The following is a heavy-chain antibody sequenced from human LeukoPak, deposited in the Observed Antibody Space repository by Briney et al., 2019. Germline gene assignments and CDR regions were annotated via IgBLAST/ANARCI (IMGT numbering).Heavy chain of an antibody. Sequence: PSETLSLTCTVSGGSISSYYWNWIRQPPGKGLEWIGYIYYSGSTNFNPSLKSRVSISVDTSNQFSLKLSSVTAADTAVYYCARGGHTVTGYYYYYYMDVWGKGTTVTVSS. CDR3: ARGGHTVTGYYYYYYMDV. CDR2: IYYSGST. CDR1: GGSISSYY. J-gene: IGHJ6*03. D-gene: IGHD1-14*01. V-gene: IGHV4-59*01.